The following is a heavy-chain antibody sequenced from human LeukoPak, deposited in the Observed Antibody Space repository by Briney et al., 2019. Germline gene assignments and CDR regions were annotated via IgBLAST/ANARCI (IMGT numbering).Heavy chain of an antibody. Sequence: AGGSLRLSCAASGFTFSSYGMHWVRQAPGKGLEWVAVISYDGSNKYYADSVKGRFTISRDNSKNTLYLQMNSLRAEDTAVYYCAKEGLQGWELLKYFDYWGQGTLVTVSS. CDR1: GFTFSSYG. CDR3: AKEGLQGWELLKYFDY. V-gene: IGHV3-30*18. J-gene: IGHJ4*02. D-gene: IGHD1-26*01. CDR2: ISYDGSNK.